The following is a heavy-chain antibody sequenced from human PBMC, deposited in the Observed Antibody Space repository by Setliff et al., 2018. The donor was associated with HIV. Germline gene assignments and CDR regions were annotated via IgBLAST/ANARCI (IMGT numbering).Heavy chain of an antibody. CDR2: IYSTNTT. CDR1: AVSIGGYS. V-gene: IGHV4-4*09. CDR3: ARHGTWNSQRFHLDY. J-gene: IGHJ4*02. D-gene: IGHD1-7*01. Sequence: PSTTLSLTCPVSAVSIGGYSWSWIRQSPGKGLEWIGSIYSTNTTNHNHSLESRLIISVDKSKTQFSLNLNSVTAAHTSVSYRARHGTWNSQRFHLDYWGQGTPVTVSS.